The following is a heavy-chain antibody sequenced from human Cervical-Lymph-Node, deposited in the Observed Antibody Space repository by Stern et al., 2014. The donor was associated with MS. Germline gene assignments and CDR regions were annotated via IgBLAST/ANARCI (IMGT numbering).Heavy chain of an antibody. D-gene: IGHD3-3*01. CDR2: ISYDGSNK. CDR3: TKRESDFWSGGFDP. Sequence: VQLVESGGGVVQPGRSLRLSCAASGFTFSVYGMHWVPQAPGQGLEWVALISYDGSNKSYADSVKGRFTISRDNSKDTLYLQMNSLRSEDTAVYYCTKRESDFWSGGFDPWGQGTLVTVSS. CDR1: GFTFSVYG. V-gene: IGHV3-30*18. J-gene: IGHJ5*02.